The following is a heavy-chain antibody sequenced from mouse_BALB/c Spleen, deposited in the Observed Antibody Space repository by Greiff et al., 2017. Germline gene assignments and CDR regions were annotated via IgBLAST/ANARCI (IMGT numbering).Heavy chain of an antibody. CDR1: GFTFSSYW. V-gene: IGHV6-3*01. CDR3: TAGGFAY. Sequence: EVQLVESGGGLVQPGGSMKLSCVASGFTFSSYWMSWVRQSPEKGLEWVAEIRLKSDNYATHYAESVKGKFTISRDDSKSRLYLQMNSLRAEDTGIYYCTAGGFAYWGQGTLVTVSA. D-gene: IGHD4-1*01. J-gene: IGHJ3*01. CDR2: IRLKSDNYAT.